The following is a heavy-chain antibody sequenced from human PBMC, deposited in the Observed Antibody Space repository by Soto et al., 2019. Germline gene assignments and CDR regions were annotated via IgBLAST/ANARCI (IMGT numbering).Heavy chain of an antibody. CDR1: GYSFTSYW. D-gene: IGHD2-15*01. J-gene: IGHJ3*02. V-gene: IGHV5-51*01. CDR2: IYPGDSDT. CDR3: ARYLVVAATRDAFDI. Sequence: GESLKISCKGSGYSFTSYWIGWVRQMPGKGLEWMGIIYPGDSDTRYSPSFQGQVTISADKSISTAYLQWSSLKASDTAMYYCARYLVVAATRDAFDIWGQGTMVTVS.